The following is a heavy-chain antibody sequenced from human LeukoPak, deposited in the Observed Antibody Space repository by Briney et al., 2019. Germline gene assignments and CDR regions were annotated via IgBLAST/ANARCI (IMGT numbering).Heavy chain of an antibody. CDR3: ARVPCSSTSCYEDYYYYYGMDV. CDR2: IYHSGST. D-gene: IGHD2-2*01. CDR1: GGSISSSNW. V-gene: IGHV4-4*02. J-gene: IGHJ6*02. Sequence: SETLSLTCAVSGGSISSSNWWSWVRQPPGKGLEWIGEIYHSGSTNYNPSLKSRVTISVDKSKNQFSLKLSSVTAADTAVYYCARVPCSSTSCYEDYYYYYGMDVWGQGTTVTVSS.